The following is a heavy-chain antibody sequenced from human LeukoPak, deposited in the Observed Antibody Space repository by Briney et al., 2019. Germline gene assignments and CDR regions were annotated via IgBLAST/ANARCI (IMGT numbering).Heavy chain of an antibody. CDR2: INHSGST. V-gene: IGHV4-30-2*01. Sequence: PSQTLSLTCAVSGGSISSGGYSWSWIRQPPGKGLEWIGEINHSGSTNYNPSLKSRVTISVDTSKNQFSLKLSSVTAADTAVYYCARGGAHWVWFDPWGQGTLVTVSS. D-gene: IGHD3-16*01. CDR1: GGSISSGGYS. J-gene: IGHJ5*02. CDR3: ARGGAHWVWFDP.